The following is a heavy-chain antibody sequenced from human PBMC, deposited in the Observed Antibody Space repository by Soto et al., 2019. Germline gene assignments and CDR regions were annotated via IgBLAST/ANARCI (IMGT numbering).Heavy chain of an antibody. CDR1: GFTFSSYA. CDR2: ISGSGGST. CDR3: AKGMHSSGWLFDY. V-gene: IGHV3-23*01. J-gene: IGHJ4*02. D-gene: IGHD6-19*01. Sequence: EVQLLESGGGLVQPGGSLRLSCAASGFTFSSYAMSWVRQAPGKGLEWVSAISGSGGSTYYADSVKGRFTISRDNSKNTLYLQMHSLRAEDTAVYYCAKGMHSSGWLFDYWGQGTLVTVSS.